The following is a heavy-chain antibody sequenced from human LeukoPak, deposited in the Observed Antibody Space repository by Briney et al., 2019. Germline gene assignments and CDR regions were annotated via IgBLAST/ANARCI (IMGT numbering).Heavy chain of an antibody. D-gene: IGHD1-26*01. J-gene: IGHJ4*02. V-gene: IGHV3-23*01. CDR3: ARAQVGATSYYFDY. CDR1: GFTFTSYS. Sequence: GGSLRLSCAGSGFTFTSYSMSWVRQAPGKGLEWVSVISGNGGTTYYADSVKGRFSISRDNSKNTLFLQMNSLRDEDTAVYYCARAQVGATSYYFDYWGQGTLVTVSS. CDR2: ISGNGGTT.